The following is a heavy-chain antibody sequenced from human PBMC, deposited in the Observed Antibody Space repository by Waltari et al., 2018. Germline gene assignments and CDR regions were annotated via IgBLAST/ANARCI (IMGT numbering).Heavy chain of an antibody. CDR1: GFTFRMFA. CDR2: ITNGGGGA. V-gene: IGHV3-23*01. D-gene: IGHD6-6*01. Sequence: EVQLLESGGGLVQPGGSLRLSCAASGFTFRMFAMGWVRRAPGKGLGWVSSITNGGGGAYYADFVKGRFTISRDNSKNTLSLQMNSLSADDTAVYYCAKVGSSSPAYDYWGQGTQVT. J-gene: IGHJ4*02. CDR3: AKVGSSSPAYDY.